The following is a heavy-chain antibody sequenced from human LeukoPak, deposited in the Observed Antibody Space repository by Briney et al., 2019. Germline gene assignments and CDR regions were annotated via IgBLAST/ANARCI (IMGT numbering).Heavy chain of an antibody. CDR2: IWYDGSKK. CDR3: ARDPLTY. Sequence: GRSLRLSCVASGFTFSSGGMHWVRQAPGKGLEWLEIIWYDGSKKHYADSVKCRFTIPRENSRHPLYLQMNSLRAEDTAVYFCARDPLTYWGQGTLVTVSS. J-gene: IGHJ4*02. V-gene: IGHV3-33*01. CDR1: GFTFSSGG.